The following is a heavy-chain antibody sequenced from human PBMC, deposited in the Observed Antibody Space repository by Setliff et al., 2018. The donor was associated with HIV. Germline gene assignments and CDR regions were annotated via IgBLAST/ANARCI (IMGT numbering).Heavy chain of an antibody. J-gene: IGHJ1*01. CDR2: IYTSGST. CDR1: GGSISSGSYY. V-gene: IGHV4-61*02. D-gene: IGHD3-3*01. CDR3: ARLDSTIFGVVIIRDY. Sequence: SETLSLTCTVSGGSISSGSYYWSGIRQPAGKGLEWIGRIYTSGSTNYNPSLKSRVTISVDTSKTQYSLKMTSVTAADTAVYYCARLDSTIFGVVIIRDYWGQGTLVTVSS.